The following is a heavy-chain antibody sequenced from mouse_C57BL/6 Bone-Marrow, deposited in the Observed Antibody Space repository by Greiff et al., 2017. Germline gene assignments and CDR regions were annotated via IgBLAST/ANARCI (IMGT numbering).Heavy chain of an antibody. CDR2: IDPSDSYT. Sequence: QVQLKQPGAELVMPGASVKLSCKASGYTFTSYWMHWVKQRPGQGLEWIGEIDPSDSYTNYNQKFKGKSTLTVDKSSSTAYMQLSSLTSEDSAVYYCARRYDYLFAYWGQGTLVTVSA. V-gene: IGHV1-69*01. CDR1: GYTFTSYW. J-gene: IGHJ3*01. CDR3: ARRYDYLFAY. D-gene: IGHD2-4*01.